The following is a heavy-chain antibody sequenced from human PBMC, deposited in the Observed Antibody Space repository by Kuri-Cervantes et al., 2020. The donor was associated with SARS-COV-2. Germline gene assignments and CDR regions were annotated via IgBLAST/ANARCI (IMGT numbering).Heavy chain of an antibody. D-gene: IGHD3-3*01. J-gene: IGHJ4*02. CDR1: GFTFSRYN. CDR3: ARGFITVFGVITKGTDY. CDR2: ISSSGTYI. V-gene: IGHV3-21*01. Sequence: GGSLRLSCAASGFTFSRYNMNWVRQAPGKGLEWVSSISSSGTYIYYADSVKGRFTTSRDNAKNSLFLRMDSLRAEGTAVYYCARGFITVFGVITKGTDYWGQGTLVTVSS.